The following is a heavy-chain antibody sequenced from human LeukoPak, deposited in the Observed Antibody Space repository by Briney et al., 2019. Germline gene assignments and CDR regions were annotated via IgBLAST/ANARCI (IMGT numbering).Heavy chain of an antibody. J-gene: IGHJ5*02. CDR2: ISGSGDST. V-gene: IGHV3-23*01. CDR3: ASGAGWFGELLS. D-gene: IGHD3-10*01. Sequence: PGGSLRLSCAASGFTFSSYAMSWVRQAPGKGLEWVSVISGSGDSTYYADSVKGRFIISRDNAKNSLYLQMNSLRAEDTAVYYCASGAGWFGELLSWGQGTLVTVSS. CDR1: GFTFSSYA.